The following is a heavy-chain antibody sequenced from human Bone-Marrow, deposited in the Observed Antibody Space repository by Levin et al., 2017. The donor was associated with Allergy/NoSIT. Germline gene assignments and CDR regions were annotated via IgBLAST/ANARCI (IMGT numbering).Heavy chain of an antibody. Sequence: PSETLSLTCAVSGGSISYGGYTWTWIRQPPGKGLDWIGHIYNSGITYYSPSLKSRVTMSLDRSQNRFSLELSSVTAADTGVYYCARDRGPGYYYMDVWGKGTTVTVSS. V-gene: IGHV4-30-2*01. D-gene: IGHD1-26*01. CDR2: IYNSGIT. CDR1: GGSISYGGYT. CDR3: ARDRGPGYYYMDV. J-gene: IGHJ6*03.